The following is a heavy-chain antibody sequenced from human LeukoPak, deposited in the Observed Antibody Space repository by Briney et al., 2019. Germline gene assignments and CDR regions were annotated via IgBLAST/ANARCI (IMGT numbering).Heavy chain of an antibody. J-gene: IGHJ4*02. Sequence: KTGGSLRLSCAASGITFNSYTMNWVRQAPGKGLEWVSSISSSSSYIYYAASVKGRFTISRDNAKNSLYLQMNSLRAEDTAVYYCARERITPFDYWGQGTLVTVSS. CDR3: ARERITPFDY. CDR2: ISSSSSYI. V-gene: IGHV3-21*01. D-gene: IGHD3-16*01. CDR1: GITFNSYT.